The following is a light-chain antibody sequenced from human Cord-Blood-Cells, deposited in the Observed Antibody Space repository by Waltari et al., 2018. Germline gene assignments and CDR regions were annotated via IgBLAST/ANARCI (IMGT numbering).Light chain of an antibody. CDR1: QSVLYISNNKNY. CDR2: WAS. CDR3: QQYYSTPIT. V-gene: IGKV4-1*01. J-gene: IGKJ3*01. Sequence: DIVMTQSPDSLAVSLCERATINVKSSQSVLYISNNKNYLAWYQQKPGQPPKLLIYWASTRRSGVPNRVSGSGSGTDFTLTISSLQAEDVAVYYCQQYYSTPITFGPGTKVDIK.